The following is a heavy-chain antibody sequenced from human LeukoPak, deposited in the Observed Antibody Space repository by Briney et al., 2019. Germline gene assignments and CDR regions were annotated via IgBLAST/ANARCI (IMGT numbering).Heavy chain of an antibody. Sequence: SETLSLTCTVSGGSISNYYWSWIRQPPGRGLEWIGYIYYSGSTTYNPSLKSRVTMSVDTSKNQFSLKLNSVTAADTAVYFCARDHHGNSYWGQGTLVAVSS. CDR1: GGSISNYY. D-gene: IGHD5-24*01. J-gene: IGHJ4*02. CDR3: ARDHHGNSY. V-gene: IGHV4-59*01. CDR2: IYYSGST.